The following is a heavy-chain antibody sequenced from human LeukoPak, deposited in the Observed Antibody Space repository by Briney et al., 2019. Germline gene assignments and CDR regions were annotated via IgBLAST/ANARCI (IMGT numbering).Heavy chain of an antibody. CDR3: GRHDTRGGAFDI. CDR2: IHHSGSS. CDR1: GGSITGYQ. J-gene: IGHJ3*02. V-gene: IGHV4-59*08. Sequence: SSETLSLTCTVSGGSITGYQWSWIRPPPGKGLEWIAYIHHSGSSNYTPSLKGRVTISVDTSKNQFSPKLSSVTAADTAVYYCGRHDTRGGAFDIWGQGTMLSVSS. D-gene: IGHD5-18*01.